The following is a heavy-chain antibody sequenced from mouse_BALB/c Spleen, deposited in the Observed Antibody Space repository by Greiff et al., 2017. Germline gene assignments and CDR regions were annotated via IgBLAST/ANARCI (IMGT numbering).Heavy chain of an antibody. V-gene: IGHV5-6-2*01. J-gene: IGHJ3*01. D-gene: IGHD1-2*01. Sequence: EVQRVESGGGLVKLGGSLKLSCAASGFTFSSYYMSWVRQTPEKRLELVAAINSNGGSTYYPDTVKGRFTISRDNAKNTLYLQMSSLKSEDTALYYCARQGENYGYLFAYWGQGTLVTVSA. CDR2: INSNGGST. CDR1: GFTFSSYY. CDR3: ARQGENYGYLFAY.